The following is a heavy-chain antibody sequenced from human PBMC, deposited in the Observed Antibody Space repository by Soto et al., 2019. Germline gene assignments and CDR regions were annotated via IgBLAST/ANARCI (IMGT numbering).Heavy chain of an antibody. V-gene: IGHV5-51*01. CDR2: IYPGDSDT. CDR1: GYSFTNYW. D-gene: IGHD6-13*01. Sequence: PGESLKISCKGSGYSFTNYWIALVSQMPEKGLEWMGIIYPGDSDTRYSPSFQGQVTISADKSISTAYLQWSSRKASDTVMYCCARMVHATAAGCQWSQGTLVT. CDR3: ARMVHATAAGCQ. J-gene: IGHJ4*02.